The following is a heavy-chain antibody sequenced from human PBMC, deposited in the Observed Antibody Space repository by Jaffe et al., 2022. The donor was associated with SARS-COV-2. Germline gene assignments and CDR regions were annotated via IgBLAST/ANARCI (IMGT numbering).Heavy chain of an antibody. D-gene: IGHD1-26*01. CDR1: GGTFSSYT. J-gene: IGHJ4*02. CDR3: ARASIVGAYFDY. V-gene: IGHV1-69*02. Sequence: QVQLVQSGAEVKKPGSSVKVSCKASGGTFSSYTISWVRQAPGQGLEWMGRIIPILGIANYAQKFQGRVTITADKSTSTAYMELSSLRSEDTAVYYCARASIVGAYFDYWGQGTLVTVSS. CDR2: IIPILGIA.